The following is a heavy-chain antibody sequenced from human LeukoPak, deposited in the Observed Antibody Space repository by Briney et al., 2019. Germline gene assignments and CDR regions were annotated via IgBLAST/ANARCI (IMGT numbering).Heavy chain of an antibody. CDR2: IYPGDSDT. Sequence: GESLQISCKGSGYRFTSYWIGWVRQMPGKGLEWMGIIYPGDSDTRYSPSFQGQVTISADKSISTAYLQWSSLKASDTAMYYCARPGAGRSDAFDIWGQGTMVTVSS. CDR1: GYRFTSYW. D-gene: IGHD3-10*01. V-gene: IGHV5-51*01. J-gene: IGHJ3*02. CDR3: ARPGAGRSDAFDI.